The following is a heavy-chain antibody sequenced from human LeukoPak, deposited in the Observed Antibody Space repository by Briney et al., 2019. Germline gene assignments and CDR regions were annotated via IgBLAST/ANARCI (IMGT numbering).Heavy chain of an antibody. D-gene: IGHD4-17*01. CDR2: IYTSGST. Sequence: TSETLSLTCAVYGGSFSGYYWSWIRQPPGKGLEWIGRIYTSGSTNYNPSLKSRVTMSVDTSKNQFSLKLSSVTAADTAVYYCATQDSQGDYGGFDYWGQGTLVTVSS. V-gene: IGHV4-59*10. CDR3: ATQDSQGDYGGFDY. J-gene: IGHJ4*02. CDR1: GGSFSGYY.